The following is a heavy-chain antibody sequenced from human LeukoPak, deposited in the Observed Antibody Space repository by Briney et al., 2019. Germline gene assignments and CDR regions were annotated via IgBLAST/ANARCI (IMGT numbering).Heavy chain of an antibody. CDR1: GGSISSGGYS. J-gene: IGHJ3*02. D-gene: IGHD2-21*02. CDR3: ARKTTAGPTKAAFDI. CDR2: IYHSGST. V-gene: IGHV4-30-2*01. Sequence: SQTLSLTCAVSGGSISSGGYSWSWIRQPPGKGLEWIGYIYHSGSTYYNPSLKSRVTISVDRSENQFSLKLSSVTAADTAVYYCARKTTAGPTKAAFDIWGQGTMVAVST.